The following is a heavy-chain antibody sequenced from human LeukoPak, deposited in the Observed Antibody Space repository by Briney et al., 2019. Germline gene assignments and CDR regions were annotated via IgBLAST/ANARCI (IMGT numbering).Heavy chain of an antibody. Sequence: PGGSLRLSCAASGFTFSSYWMSWVRQAPGKGLEWVANIKQDGSEKYYVDSVKGRFTISRDNAKNSLYLQMNSLRAEDTAVYYCAREPITETYYYDSSGYYYEAFDIWGQRTMVTVSS. J-gene: IGHJ3*02. CDR2: IKQDGSEK. CDR3: AREPITETYYYDSSGYYYEAFDI. V-gene: IGHV3-7*01. D-gene: IGHD3-22*01. CDR1: GFTFSSYW.